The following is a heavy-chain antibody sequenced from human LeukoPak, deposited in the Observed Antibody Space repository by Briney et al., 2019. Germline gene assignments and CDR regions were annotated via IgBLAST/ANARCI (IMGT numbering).Heavy chain of an antibody. V-gene: IGHV3-7*01. Sequence: GGSLRLSCAASGFTFSSYWMSWVRQAPGKGLEWVANIKQDGSEKYYVDSVKGRFTISRDNAKNSLYLQMNSLRAEDTAVYYCASLLGEYPAYYYYYMDVWGKGTTVTVSS. D-gene: IGHD3-10*01. CDR3: ASLLGEYPAYYYYYMDV. CDR2: IKQDGSEK. CDR1: GFTFSSYW. J-gene: IGHJ6*03.